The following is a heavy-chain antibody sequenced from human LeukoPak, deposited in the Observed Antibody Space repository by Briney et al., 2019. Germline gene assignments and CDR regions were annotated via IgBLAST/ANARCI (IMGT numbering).Heavy chain of an antibody. V-gene: IGHV1-2*02. D-gene: IGHD3-10*01. Sequence: ASVKVSCKASGYTFTGYYMQWVRQAPGQGLEWMGWIKPNSGGTNYAQKFQGRVTMTRDTSISTAYMELSRLRSDDTAVYYCARPKAVILGGSGTYSSLDYWGQGTLVTVSS. CDR1: GYTFTGYY. CDR2: IKPNSGGT. CDR3: ARPKAVILGGSGTYSSLDY. J-gene: IGHJ4*02.